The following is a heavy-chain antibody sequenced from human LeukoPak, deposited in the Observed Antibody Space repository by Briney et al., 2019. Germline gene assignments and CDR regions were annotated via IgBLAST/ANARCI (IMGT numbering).Heavy chain of an antibody. CDR1: GFMFSRYV. CDR2: ISRRDDYT. V-gene: IGHV3-23*01. D-gene: IGHD3-10*01. J-gene: IGHJ4*02. CDR3: ANDYRSGSFHDF. Sequence: GGSLRLSCAASGFMFSRYVMTWVRQPPGKGLEWVSVISRRDDYTYYADSVKGRFTISRDNSKNTLYLQMNTLRAEDTAVYYCANDYRSGSFHDFWGQGTLVTVSS.